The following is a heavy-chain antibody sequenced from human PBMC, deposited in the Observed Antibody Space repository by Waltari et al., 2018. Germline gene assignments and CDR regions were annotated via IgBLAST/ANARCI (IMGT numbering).Heavy chain of an antibody. CDR3: ARDEDYIWGSYRWDY. V-gene: IGHV3-30-3*01. Sequence: QVQLVESGGGVVQPGRSLRVSCAASGFTFSRYAMLWVRQAPGKRLGWVGVMSNAGSNKYYADSVKGRFTISRDKSKNTLYLQMNCLRAEDTAVYYCARDEDYIWGSYRWDYWGQGTLVTVSS. D-gene: IGHD3-16*02. CDR2: MSNAGSNK. J-gene: IGHJ4*02. CDR1: GFTFSRYA.